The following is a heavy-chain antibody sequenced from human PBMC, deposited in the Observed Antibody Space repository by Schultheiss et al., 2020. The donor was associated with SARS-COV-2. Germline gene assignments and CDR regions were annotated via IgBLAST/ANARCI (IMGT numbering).Heavy chain of an antibody. V-gene: IGHV1-2*02. J-gene: IGHJ6*02. D-gene: IGHD2-2*01. CDR1: GYTFTGYY. CDR3: AKDPSEVVGYYYDVDV. Sequence: GESLKISCKASGYTFTGYYMHWVRQAPGQGLEWMGWINPNSGGTNYAQKFQGRVTMTRDTSISTAYMELSRLRSDDTAVYYCAKDPSEVVGYYYDVDVGGQGTTVTVSS. CDR2: INPNSGGT.